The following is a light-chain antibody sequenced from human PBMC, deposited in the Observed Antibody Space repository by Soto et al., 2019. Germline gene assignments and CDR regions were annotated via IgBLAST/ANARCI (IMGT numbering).Light chain of an antibody. CDR1: QSVSSH. V-gene: IGKV3-11*01. Sequence: EIVLTQSPATLSLSPGERATLSCRASQSVSSHLFWYQQKAGQVPRLLIYDASNRVTGIPARFGGSGSGTDFTLTLSGLELEDFAVYYCQQRSDWPPTFGGGTKVEIK. CDR3: QQRSDWPPT. J-gene: IGKJ4*01. CDR2: DAS.